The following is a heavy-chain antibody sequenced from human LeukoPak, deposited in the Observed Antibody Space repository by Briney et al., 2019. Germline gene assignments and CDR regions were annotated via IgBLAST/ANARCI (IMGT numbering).Heavy chain of an antibody. CDR2: IKSDGSST. Sequence: QTGGSLRLSCVVSGFTFNRCWMNWVRQAPGKGLVWVSRIKSDGSSTTYADSVKGRFTISRDNAKNTLYLQMNSLRAEDTAVYYCARATLGYSSGWYDNWGQGTLVTVSS. V-gene: IGHV3-74*01. CDR1: GFTFNRCW. J-gene: IGHJ5*02. CDR3: ARATLGYSSGWYDN. D-gene: IGHD6-19*01.